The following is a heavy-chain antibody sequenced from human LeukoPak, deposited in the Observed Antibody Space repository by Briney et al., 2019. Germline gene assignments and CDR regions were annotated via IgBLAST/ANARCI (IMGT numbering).Heavy chain of an antibody. CDR3: AREAIYSGSSPDY. Sequence: SVKVSCKASGGTFSSYAISWVRQAPGQGLEWMGGIIPIFGTANYAQKFQGRVTITADESTSTAYMELSSPRSEDTAVYYCAREAIYSGSSPDYWGQGTLVTVSS. V-gene: IGHV1-69*13. D-gene: IGHD1-26*01. CDR1: GGTFSSYA. CDR2: IIPIFGTA. J-gene: IGHJ4*02.